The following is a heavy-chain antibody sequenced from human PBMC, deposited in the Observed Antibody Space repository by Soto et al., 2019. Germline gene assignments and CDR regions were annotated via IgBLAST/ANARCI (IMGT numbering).Heavy chain of an antibody. Sequence: PSDTLSLTCAVSGGSITSGNSYSRRWIRQPPGKGLEWIGSISHTGSTSYTPSIKSRVTISVDKSKNQFSLKLSSGTAADMRVYYCARAVAPYCGTWFDPWDQEXLVTVSS. CDR2: ISHTGST. V-gene: IGHV4-30-2*01. CDR3: ARAVAPYCGTWFDP. CDR1: GGSITSGNSYS. D-gene: IGHD2-21*01. J-gene: IGHJ5*02.